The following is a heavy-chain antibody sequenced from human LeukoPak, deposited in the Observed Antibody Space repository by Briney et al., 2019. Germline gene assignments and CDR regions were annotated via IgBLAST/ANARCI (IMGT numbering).Heavy chain of an antibody. V-gene: IGHV3-23*01. Sequence: GGSLRLSCAVSGFTVSSNCMSWVRQAPGKGLEWVSAISGSGGSTYYADSVKGRFTISRDNSKNTLYLQMNSLRAEDTAVYYCAKEKDFWSGSEYFQHWGQGTLVTVSS. D-gene: IGHD3-3*01. CDR3: AKEKDFWSGSEYFQH. CDR2: ISGSGGST. J-gene: IGHJ1*01. CDR1: GFTVSSNC.